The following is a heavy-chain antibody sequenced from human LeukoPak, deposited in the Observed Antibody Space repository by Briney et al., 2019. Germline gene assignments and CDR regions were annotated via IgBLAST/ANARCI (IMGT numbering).Heavy chain of an antibody. CDR2: ISWNSGSI. J-gene: IGHJ5*02. D-gene: IGHD3-9*01. CDR1: GFTFDDYA. V-gene: IGHV3-9*01. CDR3: AKDAYYDILTGVHWFDP. Sequence: PGGSLRLSCAASGFTFDDYAMHWVRQAPGKGLEWASGISWNSGSIGYADSVKGRFTISRDNAKNSLYLQMNSLRAEDTALYYCAKDAYYDILTGVHWFDPWGQGTLVTVSS.